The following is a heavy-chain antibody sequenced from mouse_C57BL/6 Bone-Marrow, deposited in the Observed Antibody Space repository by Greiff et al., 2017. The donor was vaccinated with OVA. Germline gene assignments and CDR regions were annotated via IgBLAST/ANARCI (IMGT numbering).Heavy chain of an antibody. J-gene: IGHJ1*03. CDR3: ARSNYGSSYWYFDV. CDR1: GYTFTSYW. CDR2: IYPGSSST. Sequence: VQLQQPGAELVKPGASVKMSCKASGYTFTSYWITWVKQRPGQGLEWIGDIYPGSSSTNYNEKFKSKATLTVDTSSSTAYMQLSSLTSEDSAVYYCARSNYGSSYWYFDVWGTGTTVTVSS. V-gene: IGHV1-55*01. D-gene: IGHD1-1*01.